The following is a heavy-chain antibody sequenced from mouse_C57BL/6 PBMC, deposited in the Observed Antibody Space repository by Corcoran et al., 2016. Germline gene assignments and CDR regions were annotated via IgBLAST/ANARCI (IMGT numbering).Heavy chain of an antibody. J-gene: IGHJ4*01. V-gene: IGHV1-19*01. CDR1: GYTFTDYY. Sequence: EVQLQQSGPVLVKPGASVKMSCKASGYTFTDYYMNWVKQSHGKSLEWIGVINPYNGGTSYNQKFKGKATLTVDKSSSTAYMEINSLTSDDSAVYYCASSTDSYYAMDYWGQGTSVTVSS. CDR3: ASSTDSYYAMDY. CDR2: INPYNGGT.